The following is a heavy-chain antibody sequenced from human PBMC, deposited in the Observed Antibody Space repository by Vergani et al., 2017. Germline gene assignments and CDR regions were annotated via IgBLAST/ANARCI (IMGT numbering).Heavy chain of an antibody. V-gene: IGHV1-2*02. CDR3: ARSCGTNTCSNAGTQYYYYYYLDI. CDR2: ISPNSGGT. CDR1: GYIFKNYY. D-gene: IGHD2-8*01. J-gene: IGHJ6*03. Sequence: QVQLVQSGAEVKKPGASAKVSCTASGYIFKNYYIHWVRQAPGQALEWMGWISPNSGGTNYAQKFQGRVTMTRDTSISTAYMELSRLRSDDTAVYYCARSCGTNTCSNAGTQYYYYYYLDIWGKGTTVTVSS.